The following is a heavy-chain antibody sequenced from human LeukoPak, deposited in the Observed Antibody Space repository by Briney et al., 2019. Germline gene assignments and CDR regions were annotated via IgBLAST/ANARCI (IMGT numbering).Heavy chain of an antibody. CDR3: ARAFPLDRLHDAFDI. V-gene: IGHV4-38-2*02. CDR2: IYHSGST. J-gene: IGHJ3*02. D-gene: IGHD3-22*01. CDR1: GYSISSGYY. Sequence: PSETLSLTCTVSGYSISSGYYWGWIRPPPGKGLEWIGSIYHSGSTYYNPSLKSRVTILVDTSKNQFSLKLSSVTAADTAVYYCARAFPLDRLHDAFDIWGQGTMVTVSS.